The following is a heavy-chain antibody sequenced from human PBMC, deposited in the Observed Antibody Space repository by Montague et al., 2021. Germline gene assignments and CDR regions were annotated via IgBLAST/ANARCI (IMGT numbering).Heavy chain of an antibody. V-gene: IGHV3-74*01. CDR3: ARNLASAAPGAFDI. CDR2: ITLDGSGT. D-gene: IGHD6-13*01. J-gene: IGHJ3*02. CDR1: GFSFSSYW. Sequence: SLRLSCAASGFSFSSYWMHWVRQAPGKGPLWVSRITLDGSGTTFADSVKGRFTTSRDNAKATLYLQMNSLRVEDTAVYYCARNLASAAPGAFDIWGQGTMVTVSS.